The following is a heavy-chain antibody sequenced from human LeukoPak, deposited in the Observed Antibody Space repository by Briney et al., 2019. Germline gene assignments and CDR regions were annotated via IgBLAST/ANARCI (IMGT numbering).Heavy chain of an antibody. Sequence: KPAETLSLTCTVSGGSVSSGSYYWSWIRQPPGKGLEWIGHIYYSGSTNYNPSLKSRVTISVDTSKNQFSLKLSSVTAADTAVYYCARTHYGSGSHNWFDPWGQGTLVTVSS. V-gene: IGHV4-61*01. CDR1: GGSVSSGSYY. D-gene: IGHD3-10*01. CDR3: ARTHYGSGSHNWFDP. CDR2: IYYSGST. J-gene: IGHJ5*02.